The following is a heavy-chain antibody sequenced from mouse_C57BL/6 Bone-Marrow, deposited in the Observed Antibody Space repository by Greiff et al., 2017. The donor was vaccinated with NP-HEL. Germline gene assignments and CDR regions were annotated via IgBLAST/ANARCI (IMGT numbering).Heavy chain of an antibody. D-gene: IGHD2-4*01. Sequence: ESGPGLVKPSQSLSLTCSVTGYSITSGYYWNWIRQFPGNKLEWMGYISYDGSNNYNPSLKNRISITRDTSKNQFFLKLNSVTTEDTATYYCARVVYDYDEGLYWYFDVWGTGTTVTVSS. CDR1: GYSITSGYY. CDR2: ISYDGSN. CDR3: ARVVYDYDEGLYWYFDV. V-gene: IGHV3-6*01. J-gene: IGHJ1*03.